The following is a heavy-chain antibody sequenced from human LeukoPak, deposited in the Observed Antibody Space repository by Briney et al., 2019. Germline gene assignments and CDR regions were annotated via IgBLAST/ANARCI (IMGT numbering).Heavy chain of an antibody. CDR2: INSRSSII. Sequence: GGSLRLSCAASGFTFSTYEMNWVRQAPGKGLEWVSYINSRSSIIYYADSVKGRFTISRDNAKNSLYLQMNSLRAEDTAVYYCARETYCGGDCYVQYYFDYWGQGTLVTVSS. V-gene: IGHV3-48*03. CDR1: GFTFSTYE. D-gene: IGHD2-21*02. CDR3: ARETYCGGDCYVQYYFDY. J-gene: IGHJ4*02.